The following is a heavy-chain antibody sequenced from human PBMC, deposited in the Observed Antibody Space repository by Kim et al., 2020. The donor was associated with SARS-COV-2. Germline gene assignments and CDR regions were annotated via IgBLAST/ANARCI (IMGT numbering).Heavy chain of an antibody. Sequence: SETLSLTCTVSGGSISSYYWSWIRQPPGKGLEWIGYIYYSGSTNYNPSLKSRVTISVDTSKNQFSLKLSSVTAADTAVYYCAREAGIAADIIKGHDAFDIWGQGTMVTVSS. J-gene: IGHJ3*02. CDR3: AREAGIAADIIKGHDAFDI. V-gene: IGHV4-59*13. CDR1: GGSISSYY. CDR2: IYYSGST. D-gene: IGHD6-13*01.